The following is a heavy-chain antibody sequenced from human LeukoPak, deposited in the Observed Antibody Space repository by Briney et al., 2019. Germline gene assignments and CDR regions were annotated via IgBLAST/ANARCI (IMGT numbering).Heavy chain of an antibody. Sequence: PSGTLSLTCTVSGVSISTSDYYWGWIRHPPGKWLEWIGDVSHSGSTSYNPSLKSRITMSVDTSKNQFSLKVTSVTAADTAVYFCATLIPADSYFDFWGLGTLVTVSS. D-gene: IGHD6-13*01. CDR1: GVSISTSDYY. V-gene: IGHV4-39*01. CDR3: ATLIPADSYFDF. CDR2: VSHSGST. J-gene: IGHJ4*02.